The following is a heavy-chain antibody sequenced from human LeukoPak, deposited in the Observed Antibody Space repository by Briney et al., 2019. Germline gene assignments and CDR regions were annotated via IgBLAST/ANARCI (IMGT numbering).Heavy chain of an antibody. V-gene: IGHV3-48*03. CDR2: ISSSGSTI. Sequence: PGGSLRLSCAAPGFTFSSYEMNWVRQAPGKGLEWVSYISSSGSTIYYADSVKGRFIISRDNAKNSLYLQMNSLRAEDTAVYYCARSTLWFGELFVGGINFDYWGQGTLVTVSS. CDR1: GFTFSSYE. J-gene: IGHJ4*02. CDR3: ARSTLWFGELFVGGINFDY. D-gene: IGHD3-10*01.